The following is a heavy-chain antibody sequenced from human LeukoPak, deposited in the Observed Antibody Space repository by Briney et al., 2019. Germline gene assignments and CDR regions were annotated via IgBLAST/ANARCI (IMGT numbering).Heavy chain of an antibody. J-gene: IGHJ4*02. CDR1: GFTFSDYY. Sequence: KSGGSLRLSCAASGFTFSDYYMSWIRQAPGKGLQWVSYISSSGSTKYYADSVKGRFTISRDNAKNSLYLQMNSLRAEDTAVYYCARDTPRLKLRTLDYWGQGTLVTVSS. D-gene: IGHD1-26*01. CDR3: ARDTPRLKLRTLDY. CDR2: ISSSGSTK. V-gene: IGHV3-11*04.